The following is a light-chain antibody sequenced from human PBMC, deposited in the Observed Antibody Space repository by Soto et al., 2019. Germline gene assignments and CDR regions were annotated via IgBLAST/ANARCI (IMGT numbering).Light chain of an antibody. Sequence: QSALTQPASVSGSPGQSITISCTGSSSDVGGYHYVSWYQQYPGKAPKLVISEVSNRPSGVSNRFSGSKSGNTASLTISGLQAEDEANYYCCSSTASTTPLFGGGTKLTVL. CDR2: EVS. J-gene: IGLJ3*02. V-gene: IGLV2-14*01. CDR1: SSDVGGYHY. CDR3: CSSTASTTPL.